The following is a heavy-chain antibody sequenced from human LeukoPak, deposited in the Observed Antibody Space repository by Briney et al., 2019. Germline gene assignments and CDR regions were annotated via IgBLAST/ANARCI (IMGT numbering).Heavy chain of an antibody. J-gene: IGHJ4*02. CDR2: IHYSGST. CDR1: SGSISSYN. CDR3: ARVSHYYGSGTYYLDY. V-gene: IGHV4-59*01. Sequence: SETLSLTCTVSSGSISSYNWSWIRQPPGKGLEWIGYIHYSGSTNYNPSLKSRVSISVETSKNQFSLKLSSVTAADTAVYFCARVSHYYGSGTYYLDYWGQGTLVTVSS. D-gene: IGHD3-10*01.